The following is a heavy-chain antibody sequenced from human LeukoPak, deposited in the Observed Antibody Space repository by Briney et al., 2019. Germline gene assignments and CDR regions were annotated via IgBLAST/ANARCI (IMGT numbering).Heavy chain of an antibody. CDR2: INPNSGGT. Sequence: GASVKVSCKASGYTFTSYDINWVRQAPGQGLEWMGWINPNSGGTNYAQKFQGRVTMTRDTSISTAYMELSRLRSDDTAVYYCARVLSSGWYEERAFDIWGQGTIVTVSS. CDR3: ARVLSSGWYEERAFDI. D-gene: IGHD6-19*01. CDR1: GYTFTSYD. V-gene: IGHV1-2*02. J-gene: IGHJ3*02.